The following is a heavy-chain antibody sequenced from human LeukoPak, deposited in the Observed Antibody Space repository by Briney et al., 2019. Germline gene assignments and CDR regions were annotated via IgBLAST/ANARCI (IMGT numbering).Heavy chain of an antibody. Sequence: PGGSLRLSCAASGFTFSSYAMNWVRQAPGKGLEWVSAISGSGGSTYYADSVKGRFTTSRDNSKNTLYLQMNSLRAEDTAVYYCAKDPSSQVPYYFDYWGQGTLVTVSS. V-gene: IGHV3-23*01. J-gene: IGHJ4*02. CDR1: GFTFSSYA. CDR2: ISGSGGST. CDR3: AKDPSSQVPYYFDY.